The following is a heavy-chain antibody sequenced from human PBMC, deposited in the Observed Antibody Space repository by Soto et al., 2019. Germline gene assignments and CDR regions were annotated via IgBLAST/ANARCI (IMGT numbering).Heavy chain of an antibody. Sequence: GGSLRLSCAASEFTFKSYALGWVRQAPGEGLEWVSAISYIGDSTYYADSVKGRFTISRDNSKNTLFLQMDSLRPEDTAVYFCAKDYSYDSSGVLDYWGQGTLVTVSS. CDR1: EFTFKSYA. V-gene: IGHV3-23*01. D-gene: IGHD3-22*01. CDR3: AKDYSYDSSGVLDY. J-gene: IGHJ4*02. CDR2: ISYIGDST.